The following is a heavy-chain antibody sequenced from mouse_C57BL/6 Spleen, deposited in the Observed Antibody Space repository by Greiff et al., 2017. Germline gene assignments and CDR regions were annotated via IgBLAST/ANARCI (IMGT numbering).Heavy chain of an antibody. CDR2: ISSGSSTI. D-gene: IGHD2-1*01. CDR3: ARGDGNIDLYFGV. V-gene: IGHV5-17*03. J-gene: IGHJ1*03. CDR1: GFTFSNYG. Sequence: EVKLVESGGGLVKPGGSLKLSCAASGFTFSNYGMYWVRQAPDTGLEWVAYISSGSSTIYYPDRVKGRFTISRDNAKTTLYLQMSSLTSEDTAMYCCARGDGNIDLYFGVWGTGTTVTVSS.